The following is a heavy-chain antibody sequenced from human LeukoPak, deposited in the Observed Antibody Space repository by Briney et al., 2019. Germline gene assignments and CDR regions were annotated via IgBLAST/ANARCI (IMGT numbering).Heavy chain of an antibody. V-gene: IGHV3-23*01. CDR3: ARDFLYNSSP. CDR1: GFTFSSYT. Sequence: GGSLRLSCVASGFTFSSYTMSWVRQAPGKGLEWVSTMSGSGGATYYADSVKGRFTISRDNAKNTLYLQMNSLRAEDTAVYYCARDFLYNSSPWGQGTLVTVSS. CDR2: MSGSGGAT. J-gene: IGHJ5*02. D-gene: IGHD6-13*01.